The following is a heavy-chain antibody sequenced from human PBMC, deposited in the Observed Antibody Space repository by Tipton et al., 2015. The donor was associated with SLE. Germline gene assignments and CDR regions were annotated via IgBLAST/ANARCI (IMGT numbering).Heavy chain of an antibody. CDR1: GGSISSYY. V-gene: IGHV4-59*08. CDR2: IHYSGTT. Sequence: TLSLTCTVSGGSISSYYWSWIRQPPGKGLEWIGYIHYSGTTNYNPSLKSRVTMSVDTSKNQFSLNLRSVTAADTAVYYCARHTSQSCTYGSCPPNWDDPWGQGTLVTVSS. D-gene: IGHD2-8*01. J-gene: IGHJ5*02. CDR3: ARHTSQSCTYGSCPPNWDDP.